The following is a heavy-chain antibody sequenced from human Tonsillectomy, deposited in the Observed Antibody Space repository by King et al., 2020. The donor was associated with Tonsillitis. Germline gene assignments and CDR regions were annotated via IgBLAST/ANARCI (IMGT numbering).Heavy chain of an antibody. V-gene: IGHV3-9*01. J-gene: IGHJ4*02. D-gene: IGHD6-13*01. Sequence: AMHWVRQAPGKGLEWVSGISWNSGSIGYADSVKGRFTISRDNDKNSLYLQMNSLRAEDSALYYCAKDDIAEGLDYWCQGTLVTVSS. CDR1: A. CDR3: AKDDIAEGLDY. CDR2: ISWNSGSI.